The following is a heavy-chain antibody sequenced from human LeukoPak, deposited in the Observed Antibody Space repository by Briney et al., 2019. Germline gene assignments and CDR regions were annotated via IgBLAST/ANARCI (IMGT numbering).Heavy chain of an antibody. J-gene: IGHJ4*02. Sequence: SETLSLTCTVSGYSISSGYYWGWIRQPPGKGLEWIGSIYHSGSTYYNPSLKSRVTISVDTSKNQFSLKLSSVTAADTAVYYCARDYYDSSGYHNFDYWGQGTLVTVSS. D-gene: IGHD3-22*01. V-gene: IGHV4-38-2*02. CDR2: IYHSGST. CDR3: ARDYYDSSGYHNFDY. CDR1: GYSISSGYY.